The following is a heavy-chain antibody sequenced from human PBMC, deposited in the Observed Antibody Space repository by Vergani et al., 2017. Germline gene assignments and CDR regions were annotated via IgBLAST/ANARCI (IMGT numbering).Heavy chain of an antibody. CDR3: TTDSKQFYYDGMDV. CDR2: ISGSGGST. V-gene: IGHV3-23*01. D-gene: IGHD5-24*01. CDR1: GFTFSSYA. J-gene: IGHJ6*02. Sequence: EVQLLESGGGLVQPGGSLRLSCAASGFTFSSYAMSWVRQAPGKGLEWVSAISGSGGSTYYADSVKGRFTISRDNSKNTLYLQMNSLRAEDTAVYYCTTDSKQFYYDGMDVWGQGTTVTVSS.